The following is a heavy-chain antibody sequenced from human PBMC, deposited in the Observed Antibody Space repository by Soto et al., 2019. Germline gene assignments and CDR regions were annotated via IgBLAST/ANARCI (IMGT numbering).Heavy chain of an antibody. CDR1: GDTFTSYY. CDR3: ATNDYYDRSGSVWFDP. D-gene: IGHD3-22*01. CDR2: INHHGGST. J-gene: IGHJ5*02. V-gene: IGHV1-46*01. Sequence: GASVKVSCKAPGDTFTSYYFHWVRQAPGQGLEWMGVINHHGGSTAYAKRFQGRVTMTRDTPTSTVYMQLTSLISEDTAVYYCATNDYYDRSGSVWFDPWGQGTLVTVSS.